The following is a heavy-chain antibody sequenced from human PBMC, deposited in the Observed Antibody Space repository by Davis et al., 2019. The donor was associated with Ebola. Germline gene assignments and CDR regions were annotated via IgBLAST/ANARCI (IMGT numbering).Heavy chain of an antibody. Sequence: GGSLRLSCAASGFTFSSYGMHWVRQAPGKGLEWVAVISYDGSNKYYADSVKGRFTISRDNSKNTLYLQMNSLRAEDTAVYYCARDQPSDPYGMDVWGQGTTVTVSS. CDR3: ARDQPSDPYGMDV. J-gene: IGHJ6*02. CDR1: GFTFSSYG. V-gene: IGHV3-30*03. CDR2: ISYDGSNK.